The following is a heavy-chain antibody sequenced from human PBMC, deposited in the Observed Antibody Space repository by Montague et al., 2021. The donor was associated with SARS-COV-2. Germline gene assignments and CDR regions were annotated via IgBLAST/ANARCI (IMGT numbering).Heavy chain of an antibody. CDR3: ARGAYSSSWYPVKYYFDY. V-gene: IGHV4-34*01. J-gene: IGHJ4*02. CDR1: GGSFSGYY. D-gene: IGHD6-13*01. Sequence: SETLSLTCAVYGGSFSGYYWNWIRQPPGKGLEWIGKINHSGSTXXXPSXXXRVTISVDTSKNQFSLKLSSVTAADTAVYYCARGAYSSSWYPVKYYFDYWGQGTLVTVS. CDR2: INHSGST.